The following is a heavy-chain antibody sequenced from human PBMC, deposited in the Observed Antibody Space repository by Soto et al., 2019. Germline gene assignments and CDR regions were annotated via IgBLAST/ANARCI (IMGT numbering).Heavy chain of an antibody. V-gene: IGHV3-7*04. D-gene: IGHD3-10*01. J-gene: IGHJ5*02. Sequence: GGSLRLSCAAAGFRISNHWISWVRQAPGKGLEWVANIKQDGSEKYYVDSVKGRFTISRDNAKNSLYLQMNSLRAEDTAVYYCARVQQFLSTDLLWFGESHLGCCWFDPWGQGTLVTVSS. CDR3: ARVQQFLSTDLLWFGESHLGCCWFDP. CDR2: IKQDGSEK. CDR1: GFRISNHW.